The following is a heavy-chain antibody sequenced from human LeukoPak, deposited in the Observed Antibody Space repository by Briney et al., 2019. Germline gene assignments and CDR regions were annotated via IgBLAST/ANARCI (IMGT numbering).Heavy chain of an antibody. V-gene: IGHV4-59*01. D-gene: IGHD5-24*01. CDR3: ARAERGWLQFSFDY. CDR1: GGSISSYY. Sequence: PSETLSLTCTVSGGSISSYYWSWIRQPPGKGLEWIGYIYYSGSTNYNPSLKSRATISVDTSKNQFSLKLSSVTAADTAVYYCARAERGWLQFSFDYWGQGTLVTVSS. CDR2: IYYSGST. J-gene: IGHJ4*02.